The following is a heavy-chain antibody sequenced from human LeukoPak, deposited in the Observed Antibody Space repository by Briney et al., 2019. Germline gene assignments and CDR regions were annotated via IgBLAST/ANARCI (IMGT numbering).Heavy chain of an antibody. V-gene: IGHV5-51*01. Sequence: PGESLKISCKGSGYSFSNYWIGWVRQMPGKGLEWMGIIYPGDSATRYIPSFQGQVTISADKSISTAYLQWSSLKASDTAMYYCARQYCSSTNCNTGSPYYLDYWGQGTLVTVSS. CDR2: IYPGDSAT. J-gene: IGHJ4*02. CDR3: ARQYCSSTNCNTGSPYYLDY. D-gene: IGHD2-2*02. CDR1: GYSFSNYW.